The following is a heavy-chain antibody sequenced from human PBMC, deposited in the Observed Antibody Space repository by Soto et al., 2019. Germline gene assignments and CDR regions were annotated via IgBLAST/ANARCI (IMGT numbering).Heavy chain of an antibody. D-gene: IGHD4-17*01. J-gene: IGHJ4*02. V-gene: IGHV1-69*02. CDR2: IIPILGIA. CDR3: ASRYYDYGDYLGPLRQGNYFDY. Sequence: ASVKVSCKASGGTFSSYTISWVRQAPGQGLEWMGRIIPILGIANYAQKFQGRVTITADKSTSTAYMELSSLRSEDTAVYYCASRYYDYGDYLGPLRQGNYFDYWGQGTLVTVSS. CDR1: GGTFSSYT.